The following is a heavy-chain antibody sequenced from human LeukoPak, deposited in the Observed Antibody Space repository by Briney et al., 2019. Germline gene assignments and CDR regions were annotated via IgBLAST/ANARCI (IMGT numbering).Heavy chain of an antibody. J-gene: IGHJ4*02. CDR3: ARVGQWIDY. V-gene: IGHV3-48*03. D-gene: IGHD6-19*01. CDR2: ISGSGTTM. Sequence: GGSLRLSCAASGFTFSSYEMNWVRQAPGKGLQWVSYISGSGTTMSYADSVKGRFTMSRDNAKNSLYLQLNGLRAEDTAVYYCARVGQWIDYWGQGTLVTVSS. CDR1: GFTFSSYE.